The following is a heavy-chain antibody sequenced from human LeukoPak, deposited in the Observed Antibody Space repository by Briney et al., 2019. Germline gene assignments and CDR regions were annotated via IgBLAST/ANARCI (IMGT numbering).Heavy chain of an antibody. J-gene: IGHJ4*02. CDR1: GFTFSSYG. D-gene: IGHD1-26*01. Sequence: PGGSLRLSCAASGFTFSSYGVHWVRQAPGKGLEWVAFIRYDGTNKYYADSVKGRFTISRDNSKNTLYLQLHSLRAEDTAVYSCAKDLSPMVGAKTFDYWGQGTLVTVSS. CDR3: AKDLSPMVGAKTFDY. V-gene: IGHV3-30*02. CDR2: IRYDGTNK.